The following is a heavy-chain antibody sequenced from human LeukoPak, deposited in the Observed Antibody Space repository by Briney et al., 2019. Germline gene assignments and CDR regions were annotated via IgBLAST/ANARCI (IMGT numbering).Heavy chain of an antibody. J-gene: IGHJ4*02. Sequence: PGGSLRLSCAASGFTFSSYAMHWVRQAPGKGLEWVAVISYDGSNKYYADSVKGRFTISRDNSKNTLYLQMNSLRAEDTAVYYCARASEWFGELLQFDYWGQGTLVTVSS. CDR3: ARASEWFGELLQFDY. D-gene: IGHD3-10*01. CDR1: GFTFSSYA. CDR2: ISYDGSNK. V-gene: IGHV3-30*04.